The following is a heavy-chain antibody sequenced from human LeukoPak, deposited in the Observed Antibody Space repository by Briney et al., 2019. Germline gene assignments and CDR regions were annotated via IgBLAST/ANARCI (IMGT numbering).Heavy chain of an antibody. Sequence: PGGSLRLSCEASGFIFSDYNMNWVRQAPGKGLEWLSFIDSSSSTIYYADSVKGRFTISRDNSKNTLYLQMNNLRAEDTAVYYCARGTIDVFGDPYYFGYWGQGTLVTVSS. CDR1: GFIFSDYN. CDR3: ARGTIDVFGDPYYFGY. V-gene: IGHV3-48*01. J-gene: IGHJ4*02. CDR2: IDSSSSTI. D-gene: IGHD3-10*01.